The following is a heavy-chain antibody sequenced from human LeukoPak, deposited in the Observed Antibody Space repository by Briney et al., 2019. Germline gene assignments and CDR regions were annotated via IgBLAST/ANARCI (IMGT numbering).Heavy chain of an antibody. J-gene: IGHJ5*02. CDR2: INHSGST. D-gene: IGHD3-3*01. CDR3: ARRPLYDFWSGYSFDP. Sequence: SETLSLTCAVYGGSFSGYYWSWIRQPPGKGLEWIGEINHSGSTNYNPSLKSRVTISVDTSKNQFSLKLSSVTAADTAVYYCARRPLYDFWSGYSFDPWGQGTLVTVSS. CDR1: GGSFSGYY. V-gene: IGHV4-34*01.